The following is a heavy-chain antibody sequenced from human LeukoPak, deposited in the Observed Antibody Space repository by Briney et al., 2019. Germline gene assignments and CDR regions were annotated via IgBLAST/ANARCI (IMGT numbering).Heavy chain of an antibody. Sequence: ASVKVSCKASGYTFTSYGISWVRQTPGQGLEWMGWISAYNGNTNYAQKLQGRVTMTTDTSTSTAYMELSSLRSDDTAVSYCARRYYSGSGSYSPYWGQGTLATASS. CDR3: ARRYYSGSGSYSPY. V-gene: IGHV1-18*01. CDR2: ISAYNGNT. J-gene: IGHJ1*01. D-gene: IGHD3-10*01. CDR1: GYTFTSYG.